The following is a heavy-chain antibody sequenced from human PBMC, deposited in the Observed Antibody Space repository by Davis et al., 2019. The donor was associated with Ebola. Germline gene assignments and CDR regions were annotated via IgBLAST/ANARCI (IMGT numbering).Heavy chain of an antibody. Sequence: SETLSLTCTVSGDSISSSSYFWGWIRQPPGKGLEWIGSIYYRGSTYYNPSLKSRVTISVDTSKNQFSLKLSSVTAADTAVYYCARGLAGYSYGRNYYYYYGMDVWGQGTTVTVSS. J-gene: IGHJ6*02. CDR2: IYYRGST. CDR3: ARGLAGYSYGRNYYYYYGMDV. V-gene: IGHV4-39*07. D-gene: IGHD5-18*01. CDR1: GDSISSSSYF.